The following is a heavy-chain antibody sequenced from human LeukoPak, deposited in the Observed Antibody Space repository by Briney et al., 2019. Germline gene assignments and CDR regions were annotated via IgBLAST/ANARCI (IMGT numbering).Heavy chain of an antibody. CDR1: GYTFTSHD. Sequence: ASVKVSCTASGYTFTSHDINWVRQATGQGLEWMGWMNPNSGNTGYAQKFQGRVTMTRDTSISTAYMELSSLRSEDTAVYYCARGLGSYSSNWFDPWGQGTLVTVSS. CDR2: MNPNSGNT. V-gene: IGHV1-8*01. J-gene: IGHJ5*02. D-gene: IGHD1-26*01. CDR3: ARGLGSYSSNWFDP.